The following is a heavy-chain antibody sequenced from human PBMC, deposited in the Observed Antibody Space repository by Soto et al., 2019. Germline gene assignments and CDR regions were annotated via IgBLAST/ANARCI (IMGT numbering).Heavy chain of an antibody. CDR3: GRGDTMVRGVIITFYYYGMDV. J-gene: IGHJ6*02. Sequence: QVQLVQSGAEVKKPGSSVKVSCKASGGTFSSYAISWVRQAPGQGLEWMGGIIPIFGTANYAQKFQGRVTITAGESTSTAYMELSSLRSEDTAVYYCGRGDTMVRGVIITFYYYGMDVWGQGTTVTVSS. CDR2: IIPIFGTA. D-gene: IGHD3-10*01. V-gene: IGHV1-69*01. CDR1: GGTFSSYA.